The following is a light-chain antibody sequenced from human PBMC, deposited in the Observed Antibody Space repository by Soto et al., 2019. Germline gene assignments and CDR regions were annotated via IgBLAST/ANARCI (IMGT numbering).Light chain of an antibody. CDR1: QSVSSTY. CDR2: AAS. J-gene: IGKJ1*01. CDR3: RQYINSQWT. Sequence: EIVLTQSPGTLSLSPGERATLSCRPSQSVSSTYLDWYQQKPGQAPRLLIYAASSRATGIPDRFSGGASATDFTLTISSLEPEDFAVYYCRQYINSQWTFGRGTKVEIK. V-gene: IGKV3-20*01.